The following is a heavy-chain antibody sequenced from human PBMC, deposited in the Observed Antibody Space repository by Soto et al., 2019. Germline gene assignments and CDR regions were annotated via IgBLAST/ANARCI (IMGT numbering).Heavy chain of an antibody. J-gene: IGHJ4*02. V-gene: IGHV3-23*01. CDR2: ISPNGQGI. CDR1: GFTLNNYG. CDR3: AKDRGYPRDYFHY. D-gene: IGHD6-13*01. Sequence: EVQLLESGGGLVQPGGSLRLSCAASGFTLNNYGMSWVRQAPGKGLEWVSAISPNGQGIYYADSVKGRFIISKDNSKNTVFLHMDSLTIDDTAVYYWAKDRGYPRDYFHYWGQGTLVTVS.